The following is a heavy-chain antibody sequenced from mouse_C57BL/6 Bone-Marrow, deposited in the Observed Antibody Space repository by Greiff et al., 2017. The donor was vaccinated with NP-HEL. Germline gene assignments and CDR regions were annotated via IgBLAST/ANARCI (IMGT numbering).Heavy chain of an antibody. D-gene: IGHD2-3*01. V-gene: IGHV5-6*01. CDR1: GFTFSSYG. Sequence: VQLKESGGDLVKPGGSLKLSCAASGFTFSSYGMSWVRQTPDKRLEWVATISSGGSYTYYPDSVKGRFTISRDNAKNTLYLQMSSLKSEDTAMYYCARHGGGYFFFDYWGQGTTLTVSS. CDR2: ISSGGSYT. J-gene: IGHJ2*01. CDR3: ARHGGGYFFFDY.